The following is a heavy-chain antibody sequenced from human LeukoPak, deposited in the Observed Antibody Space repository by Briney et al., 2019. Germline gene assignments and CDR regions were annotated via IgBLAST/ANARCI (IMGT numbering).Heavy chain of an antibody. CDR1: GGSISSYY. V-gene: IGHV4-59*01. CDR2: IYYSGST. CDR3: ARAVSGVRSGCYFDY. J-gene: IGHJ4*02. Sequence: SETLYLTCTVSGGSISSYYWSWIRQPPGKGLEWIGYIYYSGSTNYNPSLKSRVTISVDTSKNQFSLKLSSVTAADTAVYYCARAVSGVRSGCYFDYWGQGTLVTVSS. D-gene: IGHD6-19*01.